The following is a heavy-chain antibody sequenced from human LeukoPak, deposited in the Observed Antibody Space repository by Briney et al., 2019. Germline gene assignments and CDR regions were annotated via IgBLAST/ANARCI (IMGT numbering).Heavy chain of an antibody. D-gene: IGHD2-8*01. V-gene: IGHV4-39*01. CDR1: GGSISSSSYY. CDR2: IYYSGST. CDR3: ARLPPHCTNGVCYCFFDY. Sequence: SETLSLTCTVSGGSISSSSYYWGWIRQPPGKGLEWIGSIYYSGSTYYNPSLKSRVTISVDTSKNQFSLKLSSVTAADTAVYYCARLPPHCTNGVCYCFFDYWGQGTLVTVSS. J-gene: IGHJ4*02.